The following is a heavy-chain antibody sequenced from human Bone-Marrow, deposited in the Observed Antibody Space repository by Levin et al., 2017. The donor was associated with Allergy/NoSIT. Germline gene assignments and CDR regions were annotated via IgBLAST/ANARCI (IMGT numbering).Heavy chain of an antibody. D-gene: IGHD3-22*01. CDR1: GFIFNRFA. CDR3: AKPITPMYTMSYYGFDAFDF. Sequence: GGSLRLSCAASGFIFNRFAMHWVRQVPGKGLEWVAMISYDGRNKHYVDSVKGRFTISRDSSKNTVELQMNSLRSEDTAVYYCAKPITPMYTMSYYGFDAFDFWGQGTMVTVSS. V-gene: IGHV3-30*18. J-gene: IGHJ3*01. CDR2: ISYDGRNK.